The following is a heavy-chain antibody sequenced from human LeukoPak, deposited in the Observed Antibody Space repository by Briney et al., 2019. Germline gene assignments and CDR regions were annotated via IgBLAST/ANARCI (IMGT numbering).Heavy chain of an antibody. D-gene: IGHD4-17*01. CDR3: AKADVMTN. CDR1: GFTFSSYA. CDR2: ISYDGSNK. J-gene: IGHJ4*02. Sequence: PGGSLRLSCAASGFTFSSYAMHWVRQAPGKGLEWVAVISYDGSNKYYADSVKGRFTISRDNSKNTLYLQMNSLRAEDTAVYYCAKADVMTNWGQGTLVTVSS. V-gene: IGHV3-30-3*01.